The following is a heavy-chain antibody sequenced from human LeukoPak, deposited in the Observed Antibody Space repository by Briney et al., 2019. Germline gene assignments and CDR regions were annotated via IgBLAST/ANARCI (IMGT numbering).Heavy chain of an antibody. V-gene: IGHV3-33*06. CDR2: IWYDGSNK. J-gene: IGHJ4*02. CDR3: AKDFYYYDSSGYCLIDY. D-gene: IGHD3-22*01. CDR1: GFTFSSYG. Sequence: GRSLRLSCAASGFTFSSYGMHWVRQAPGKGLEWVAVIWYDGSNKYYADSVKGRFTISRDNSTNTLYLQMNSLRAEDTAVYYCAKDFYYYDSSGYCLIDYWGQGTLVTVSS.